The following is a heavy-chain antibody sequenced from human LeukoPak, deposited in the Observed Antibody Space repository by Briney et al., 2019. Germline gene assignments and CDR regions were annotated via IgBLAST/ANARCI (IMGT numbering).Heavy chain of an antibody. D-gene: IGHD2-15*01. CDR3: ARDHLGYCSGGSCYSSYYYYYMDV. J-gene: IGHJ6*03. CDR2: INWNGGST. Sequence: GGSLRLSCAVSGFTFEDYGMSWVRQAPGKGLEWVTGINWNGGSTRYVDSVKGRFTISRDNAKNSLYLQMNSLRAEDTALYYCARDHLGYCSGGSCYSSYYYYYMDVWGKGTTVTVSS. CDR1: GFTFEDYG. V-gene: IGHV3-20*04.